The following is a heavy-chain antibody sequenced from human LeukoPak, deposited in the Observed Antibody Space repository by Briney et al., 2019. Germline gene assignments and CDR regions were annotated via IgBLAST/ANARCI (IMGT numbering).Heavy chain of an antibody. J-gene: IGHJ4*02. CDR3: ASGYSSSSFDY. V-gene: IGHV4-39*01. CDR2: IYYTENT. CDR1: GGSISSNSYY. D-gene: IGHD6-6*01. Sequence: SETLSLTCTVSGGSISSNSYYWGWIRQPPGKGLEWIGSIYYTENTYYSTSLKRRVTMSVDTSKNQFSLKLSSVTAADTAVYYCASGYSSSSFDYWGPGTLVTVSS.